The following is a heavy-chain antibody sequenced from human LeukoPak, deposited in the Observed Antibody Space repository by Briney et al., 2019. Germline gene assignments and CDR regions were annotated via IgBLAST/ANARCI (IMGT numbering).Heavy chain of an antibody. D-gene: IGHD4-23*01. J-gene: IGHJ3*02. Sequence: GGPLRLSCAASGFTVSSNYMSWVRQAPGKGLEWVSVIYAGGNTYHADSVKGRFTISRDNSKNTLYLQMDSLRAEDTAVYYCARDALSDYGGAFDIWGQGTMVTVSS. CDR2: IYAGGNT. V-gene: IGHV3-53*01. CDR1: GFTVSSNY. CDR3: ARDALSDYGGAFDI.